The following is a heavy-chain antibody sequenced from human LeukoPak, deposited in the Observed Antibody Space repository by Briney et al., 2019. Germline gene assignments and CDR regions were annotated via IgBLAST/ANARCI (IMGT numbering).Heavy chain of an antibody. J-gene: IGHJ4*02. D-gene: IGHD3-22*01. CDR3: ARGPLGMIRGYYFDY. CDR1: GGSFSGYY. V-gene: IGHV4-34*01. CDR2: INHSGST. Sequence: SETLSLTCAVYGGSFSGYYWSWIRQPPGKGLEWIGEINHSGSTNYNPSLKSRVTISVDTSKNQFSLKLSSVTAADTAVYYCARGPLGMIRGYYFDYWGQGTLVTVSS.